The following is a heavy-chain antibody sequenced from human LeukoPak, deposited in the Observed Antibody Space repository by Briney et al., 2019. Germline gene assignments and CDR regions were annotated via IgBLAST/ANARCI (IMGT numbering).Heavy chain of an antibody. CDR3: ARALDYGDAFDI. Sequence: PGGSLRLSCAASGFTFSSYAMHWVRQAPGKGLEWVAVISYDGSNKYYADSVKGRFTISRDNSKNTLYLQMNSLRAEDTAVYYCARALDYGDAFDIWGQGTMATVSS. CDR1: GFTFSSYA. CDR2: ISYDGSNK. D-gene: IGHD4-17*01. V-gene: IGHV3-30*04. J-gene: IGHJ3*02.